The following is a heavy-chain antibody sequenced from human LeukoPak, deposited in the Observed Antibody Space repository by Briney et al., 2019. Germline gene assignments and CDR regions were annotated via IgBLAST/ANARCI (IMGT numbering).Heavy chain of an antibody. D-gene: IGHD2-2*01. CDR1: GGSISSGGYS. V-gene: IGHV4-30-2*01. CDR2: IYHSGST. Sequence: SETLSLTCAVSGGSISSGGYSWSWIRQPPGKGLEWIGYIYHSGSTYYNPSLKSRVTISVDRSKNQFSLKLSSVTAADTAVYYCARARYCSSTSCYGALDPWGQGTLVTVSS. CDR3: ARARYCSSTSCYGALDP. J-gene: IGHJ5*02.